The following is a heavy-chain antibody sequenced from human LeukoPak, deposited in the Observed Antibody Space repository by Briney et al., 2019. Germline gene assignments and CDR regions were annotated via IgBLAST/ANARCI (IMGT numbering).Heavy chain of an antibody. Sequence: SETLSLTCAVYGGSFSGYYWSWIRQPPGKGLEWIGEINHSGSTNYNPSLKSRVTISVDTSKNQFSLKLSSVTAADTAVYYCARGLVESGSHYPWFDPWGQGTLVIVSS. D-gene: IGHD1-26*01. CDR1: GGSFSGYY. J-gene: IGHJ5*02. CDR2: INHSGST. V-gene: IGHV4-34*01. CDR3: ARGLVESGSHYPWFDP.